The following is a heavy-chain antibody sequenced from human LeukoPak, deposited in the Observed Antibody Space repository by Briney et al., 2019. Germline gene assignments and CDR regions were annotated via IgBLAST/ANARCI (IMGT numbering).Heavy chain of an antibody. CDR3: AKDNDYGGNGYFDY. J-gene: IGHJ4*02. V-gene: IGHV3-21*04. CDR2: ISSSSSYI. CDR1: GFTFSSYS. D-gene: IGHD4-17*01. Sequence: GGSLRLSCAASGFTFSSYSMNWVRQAPGKGLEWVSSISSSSSYIYYADSVKGRFTISRDNAKNSLYLQMNSLRAEDTALYYCAKDNDYGGNGYFDYWGQGTLVTVSS.